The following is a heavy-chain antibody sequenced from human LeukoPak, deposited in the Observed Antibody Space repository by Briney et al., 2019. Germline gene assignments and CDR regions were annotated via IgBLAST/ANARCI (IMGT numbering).Heavy chain of an antibody. CDR1: GFTFSDYY. V-gene: IGHV3-11*04. CDR3: ARRDWVSGAVRAFDI. Sequence: GGSLRLSCVGSGFTFSDYYMSWIRQVPGKGLEWVSYISNDSVDKYYVDSVRGRFTISRDNAKKSMYLQMSGLRVEDTAIYYCARRDWVSGAVRAFDIWGQGTMVTVSS. CDR2: ISNDSVDK. J-gene: IGHJ3*02. D-gene: IGHD3-3*01.